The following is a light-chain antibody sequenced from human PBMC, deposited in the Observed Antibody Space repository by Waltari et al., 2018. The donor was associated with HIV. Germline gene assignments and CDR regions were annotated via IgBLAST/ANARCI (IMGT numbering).Light chain of an antibody. J-gene: IGLJ2*01. Sequence: QSVLTQPPSVSAAPGQRVTISCSTSTSNIGDAFVSWYQLLPGAAPKLVISDNQTQPSGSPHRLSGPKSGTAATLAITGLQTGDEGVYFCGTWTRSLRGAVFSAGTKLTVL. CDR1: TSNIGDAF. CDR3: GTWTRSLRGAV. V-gene: IGLV1-51*01. CDR2: DNQ.